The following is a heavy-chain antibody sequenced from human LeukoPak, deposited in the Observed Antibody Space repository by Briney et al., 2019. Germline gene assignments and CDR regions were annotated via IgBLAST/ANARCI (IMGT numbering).Heavy chain of an antibody. V-gene: IGHV1-2*02. D-gene: IGHD1-26*01. CDR3: ARALRVATRYSGSYGA. Sequence: ASVKVSCKASGYTFTGYYMHWVRQAPGQGLEWMGWINPNSGGTNYAQKFQGRVTMTRDTSISTAYMELSRLRSDDTAVYYCARALRVATRYSGSYGAWGQGTLVTVSS. CDR1: GYTFTGYY. J-gene: IGHJ5*02. CDR2: INPNSGGT.